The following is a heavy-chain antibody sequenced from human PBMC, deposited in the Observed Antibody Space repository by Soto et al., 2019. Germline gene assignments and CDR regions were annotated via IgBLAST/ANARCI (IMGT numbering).Heavy chain of an antibody. CDR1: AGTFVNYA. CDR2: IIPMFGTT. V-gene: IGHV1-69*18. CDR3: ARVALSGILLGGVDS. D-gene: IGHD1-20*01. J-gene: IGHJ4*02. Sequence: QVQLVQSGAEVKKPGSSVTVSCKASAGTFVNYAITWVRQAPGQGLELMGTIIPMFGTTYNAQEFNGRVTFTADESTSTAFMELSGLRSQDTAVYYCARVALSGILLGGVDSWGQGTLVTVSS.